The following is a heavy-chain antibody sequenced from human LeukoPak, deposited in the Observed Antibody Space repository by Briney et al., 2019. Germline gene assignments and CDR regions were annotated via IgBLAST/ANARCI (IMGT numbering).Heavy chain of an antibody. V-gene: IGHV4-38-2*01. D-gene: IGHD6-19*01. Sequence: PSETLSLTCAVSGYSTSSGYYWGWVRQPPGKGLEWIGNVYHSGSTFYNPSIKSRVTMSVDTSKNQFSLKLSSVTAADTAVYYCARRHSSGWLFDYWGQGTLVTVSS. CDR3: ARRHSSGWLFDY. CDR1: GYSTSSGYY. CDR2: VYHSGST. J-gene: IGHJ4*02.